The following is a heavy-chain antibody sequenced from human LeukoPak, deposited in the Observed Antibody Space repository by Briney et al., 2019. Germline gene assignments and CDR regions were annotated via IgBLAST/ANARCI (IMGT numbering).Heavy chain of an antibody. D-gene: IGHD6-13*01. V-gene: IGHV4-39*07. CDR3: ARLYSSSWQFDY. J-gene: IGHJ4*02. CDR2: IYCSGST. CDR1: GDSISSTSYY. Sequence: PSETLSLTCTVSGDSISSTSYYWAWIRQPPGKGREWIGSIYCSGSTYYNPSLKSRVTISVDTSKNQFSLKLSSVTAADTAVYYCARLYSSSWQFDYWGQGTLVTVSS.